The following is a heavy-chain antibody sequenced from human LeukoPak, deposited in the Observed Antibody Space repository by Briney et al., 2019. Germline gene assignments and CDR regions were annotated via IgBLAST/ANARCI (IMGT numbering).Heavy chain of an antibody. V-gene: IGHV3-30*01. CDR3: AKDTPSPNSGYYHY. J-gene: IGHJ4*02. Sequence: GRSPRLSCAASGFTFSSFAMHWVRQAPGKGLEWVAVISYDGSNKYYADSVKGRFTISRDNSKNTLYVQMNGLRAEDTAVFFCAKDTPSPNSGYYHYWGQGTLVTVSS. D-gene: IGHD2/OR15-2a*01. CDR1: GFTFSSFA. CDR2: ISYDGSNK.